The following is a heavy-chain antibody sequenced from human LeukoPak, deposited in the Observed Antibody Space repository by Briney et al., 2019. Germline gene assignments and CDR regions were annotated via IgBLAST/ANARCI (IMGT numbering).Heavy chain of an antibody. CDR1: GFTFSSYS. CDR2: ISSSSSTI. CDR3: ARGPTMMVYAFDI. Sequence: GGSLRLSCAASGFTFSSYSMNWVRQAPGKGLEWVSYISSSSSTIYYADSMKGRFTISRDNAKNSLYLQMNSLRAEDTAVYYCARGPTMMVYAFDIWGQGTMVTVSS. D-gene: IGHD3-10*01. V-gene: IGHV3-48*01. J-gene: IGHJ3*02.